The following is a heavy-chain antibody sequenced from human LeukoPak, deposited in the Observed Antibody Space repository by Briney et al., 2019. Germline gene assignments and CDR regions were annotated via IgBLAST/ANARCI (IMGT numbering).Heavy chain of an antibody. CDR2: ISSSGSTI. CDR1: GFTFSDYY. V-gene: IGHV3-11*04. Sequence: PGGSLRLSCAASGFTFSDYYMSWIRQAPGKGLEWVSYISSSGSTIYYADSVKGRFTISRDNAENSLYLQMNSLRAEDTAVYYCAGRYCSGGSCHKYFDYWGQGTLVTVSS. J-gene: IGHJ4*02. D-gene: IGHD2-15*01. CDR3: AGRYCSGGSCHKYFDY.